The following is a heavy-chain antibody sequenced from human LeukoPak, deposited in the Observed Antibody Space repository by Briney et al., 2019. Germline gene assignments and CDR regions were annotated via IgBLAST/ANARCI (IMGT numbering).Heavy chain of an antibody. CDR3: ARRAKTDWFFDY. CDR1: GYIFTSYY. V-gene: IGHV1-46*01. D-gene: IGHD3-9*01. Sequence: ASVKVSCKASGYIFTSYYMHWVRQAPGQGLEWMGIINPSGGSTSYAHKFQGRVTMTRDTSTSTVYMELSSLRSEDTAVYYCARRAKTDWFFDYWGPGTRVTVSP. J-gene: IGHJ4*02. CDR2: INPSGGST.